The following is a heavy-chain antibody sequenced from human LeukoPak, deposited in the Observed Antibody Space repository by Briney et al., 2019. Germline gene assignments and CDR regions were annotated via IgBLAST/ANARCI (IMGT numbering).Heavy chain of an antibody. V-gene: IGHV3-23*01. D-gene: IGHD5-12*01. CDR3: AKAPARSIVATSGEGGNFDY. CDR1: GFTFSSYG. J-gene: IGHJ4*02. CDR2: ISGSGGST. Sequence: GGSLRLSCAASGFTFSSYGMSWVRQAPGKGLEWVSAISGSGGSTYYADSVKGRFTISRDNSKNTLYLQMNSLRAEDTAVYYCAKAPARSIVATSGEGGNFDYCGQGTLVTVSS.